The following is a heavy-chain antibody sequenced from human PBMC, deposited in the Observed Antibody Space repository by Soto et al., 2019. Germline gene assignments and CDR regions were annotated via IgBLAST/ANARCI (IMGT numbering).Heavy chain of an antibody. CDR2: ISSNGGST. CDR1: GFTFSSYA. J-gene: IGHJ4*02. V-gene: IGHV3-64D*06. Sequence: VGSLRLSCSASGFTFSSYAMHWVRQAPGKGLEYVSAISSNGGSTYYADSVKGRFTISRDNSKNTLYLQMSSLRAEDTAVYYCVKSGRWLQLPRPFDYWGQGTLVTVSS. D-gene: IGHD5-12*01. CDR3: VKSGRWLQLPRPFDY.